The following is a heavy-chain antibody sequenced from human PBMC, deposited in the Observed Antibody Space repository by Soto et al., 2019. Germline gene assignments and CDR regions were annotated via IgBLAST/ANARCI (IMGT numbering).Heavy chain of an antibody. CDR1: GGSISSGNFY. D-gene: IGHD1-26*01. Sequence: VQLQESGPGLVRPSETLSLTCTVSGGSISSGNFYWSWVRQPPGKGLEWIGYIYFSGSTSYSPSLKSRPTISLNTSNNQFALKLTSVTAAGTAVYYCAHDSHGGNTYVDLWGQGAVVTVSS. V-gene: IGHV4-30-4*01. CDR2: IYFSGST. CDR3: AHDSHGGNTYVDL. J-gene: IGHJ4*02.